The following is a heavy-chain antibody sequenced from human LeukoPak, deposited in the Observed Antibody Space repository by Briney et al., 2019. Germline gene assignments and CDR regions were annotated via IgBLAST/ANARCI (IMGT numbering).Heavy chain of an antibody. V-gene: IGHV3-49*04. CDR3: TRSGYSGYDRARA. D-gene: IGHD5-12*01. CDR1: GFTFGDYA. J-gene: IGHJ5*02. CDR2: IRSKAYGGTT. Sequence: GGSLRLSCTASGFTFGDYAMSWVRQAPGKGLEWVGFIRSKAYGGTTEYAASVKGRFTISRDDSKSIAYLQMNSLNTEDTAVYYCTRSGYSGYDRARAWGKGTLVTVSS.